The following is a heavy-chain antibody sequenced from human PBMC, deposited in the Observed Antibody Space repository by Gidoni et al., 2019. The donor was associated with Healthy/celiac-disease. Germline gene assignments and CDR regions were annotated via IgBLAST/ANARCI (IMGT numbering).Heavy chain of an antibody. CDR2: IYYSGST. J-gene: IGHJ4*02. CDR1: RGSISSGGYS. CDR3: AREGQQLGNFDY. V-gene: IGHV4-30-4*07. D-gene: IGHD6-13*01. Sequence: QVQLQESGPGLVKPSQTLSLTCAVPRGSISSGGYSWSWIRQPPGKGLEWIGYIYYSGSTYYNPSLKSRVTISVDTSKNQFSLKLSSVTAADTAVYYCAREGQQLGNFDYWGQGTLVTVSS.